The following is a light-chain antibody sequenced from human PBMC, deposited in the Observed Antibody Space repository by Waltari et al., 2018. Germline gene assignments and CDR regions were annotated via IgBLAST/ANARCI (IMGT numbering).Light chain of an antibody. CDR2: EDS. J-gene: IGLJ7*01. CDR1: SSYSGNNY. CDR3: GTWDSSLSGAV. V-gene: IGLV1-51*02. Sequence: QSVLTQPPSVSAAPGQRVTLPCSGGSSYSGNNYVSWYRPFPGTAPKLLIHEDSERPSGIPGRFSGSKSGTSATLDITGLQAGDEADYYCGTWDSSLSGAVFGGGTHLTVL.